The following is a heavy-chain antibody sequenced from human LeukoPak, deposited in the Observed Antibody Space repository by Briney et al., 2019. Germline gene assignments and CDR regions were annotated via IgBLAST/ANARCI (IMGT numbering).Heavy chain of an antibody. D-gene: IGHD2-21*01. CDR2: IYSGTIT. CDR1: GFTVSTNY. V-gene: IGHV3-53*01. CDR3: ARAGDFDPDCGGDCYPFDS. Sequence: AGGSLRLSCAASGFTVSTNYMNWVRQVPGKGLQWVSLIYSGTITSYADSVKGRFTISRGKSRNTVCLQMNSLRAEDTAVYYCARAGDFDPDCGGDCYPFDSWGQGTLVTVSS. J-gene: IGHJ5*01.